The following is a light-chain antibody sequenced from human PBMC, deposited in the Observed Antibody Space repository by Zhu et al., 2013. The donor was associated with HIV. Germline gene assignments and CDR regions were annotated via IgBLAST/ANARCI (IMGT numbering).Light chain of an antibody. Sequence: EIVLTQSPGTLSLSPGERATLSCRASQSVSTNFIAWYQQKPGQAPRLLIFGTSSRATGTPDRFSGSGSGTDFTLTISRLEPEDFAVYYCQQYGTSPLYSFGQGTKLEIK. CDR1: QSVSTNF. CDR2: GTS. J-gene: IGKJ2*03. CDR3: QQYGTSPLYS. V-gene: IGKV3-20*01.